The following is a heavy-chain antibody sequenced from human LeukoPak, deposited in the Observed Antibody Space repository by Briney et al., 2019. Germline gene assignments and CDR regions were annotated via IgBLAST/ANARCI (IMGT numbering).Heavy chain of an antibody. CDR1: GFTFSSYW. Sequence: PGGSLRLSCAASGFTFSSYWMSWVRQAPGKGLEWVANIKQDGSEKYYVDSVKGRFTISRDNAKNSLYLQMNSLRAEDTAVYYCAKEVKSPHSLMGASDYWGQGTLVTVSS. CDR2: IKQDGSEK. CDR3: AKEVKSPHSLMGASDY. J-gene: IGHJ4*02. V-gene: IGHV3-7*03. D-gene: IGHD1-26*01.